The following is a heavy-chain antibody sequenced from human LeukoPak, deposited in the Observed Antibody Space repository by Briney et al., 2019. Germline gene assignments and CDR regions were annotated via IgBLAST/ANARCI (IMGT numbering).Heavy chain of an antibody. CDR2: IYPGDSDT. CDR3: ARLADSSGYYLDY. V-gene: IGHV5-51*01. D-gene: IGHD3-22*01. J-gene: IGHJ4*02. Sequence: SGESLKISCKGSGSIFTSYWIGWVRQMPGKGLEWMGIIYPGDSDTRYSPSFQGQVTISADKSISTAYLQWSSLKASDSAMFYCARLADSSGYYLDYWGQGTLVTVSS. CDR1: GSIFTSYW.